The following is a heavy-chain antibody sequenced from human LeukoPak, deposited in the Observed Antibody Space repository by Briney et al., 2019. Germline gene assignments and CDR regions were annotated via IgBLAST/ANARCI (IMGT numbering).Heavy chain of an antibody. Sequence: ASVKVSCKASGYTFTGYYMHWVRQAPGQGLEWMGWINPNSGGTNYVQKFQGRVTMTRDTSISTAYMELSRLRSDDTAVYYCARAFLRHGRYYYDSSGYPKPDYYYYYMDVWGKGTTVTVSS. CDR2: INPNSGGT. CDR3: ARAFLRHGRYYYDSSGYPKPDYYYYYMDV. J-gene: IGHJ6*03. CDR1: GYTFTGYY. V-gene: IGHV1-2*02. D-gene: IGHD3-22*01.